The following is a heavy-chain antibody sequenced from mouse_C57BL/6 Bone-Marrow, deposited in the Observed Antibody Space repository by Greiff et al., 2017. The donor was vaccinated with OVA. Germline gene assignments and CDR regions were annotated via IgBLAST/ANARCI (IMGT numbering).Heavy chain of an antibody. D-gene: IGHD1-1*01. Sequence: EVKLMESGAELVRPGSSVKMSCKTSGYTFTSYGINWVKQRPGQGLEWIGYIYIGNGYTEYNEKFKGKATLTSDTSSSTAYMQLSSLTSEDSAIYFCAREVITTVVASYWYFDVWGTGTTVTVSS. CDR2: IYIGNGYT. CDR1: GYTFTSYG. CDR3: AREVITTVVASYWYFDV. J-gene: IGHJ1*03. V-gene: IGHV1-58*01.